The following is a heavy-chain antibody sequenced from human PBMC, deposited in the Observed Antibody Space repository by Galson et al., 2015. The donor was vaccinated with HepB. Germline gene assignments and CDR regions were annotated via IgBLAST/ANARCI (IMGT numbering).Heavy chain of an antibody. V-gene: IGHV3-30*02. J-gene: IGHJ6*02. D-gene: IGHD3-9*01. CDR3: AKSLDDILTGRRYGMDV. CDR2: IRYDGSNK. Sequence: SLRLSCAASGFTFSSYGMHWVRQAPGKGLEWVAFIRYDGSNKYYADSVKGRFTISRDNSKNTLYLQMNSLRAEDTAVYYCAKSLDDILTGRRYGMDVWGQGTTVTVSS. CDR1: GFTFSSYG.